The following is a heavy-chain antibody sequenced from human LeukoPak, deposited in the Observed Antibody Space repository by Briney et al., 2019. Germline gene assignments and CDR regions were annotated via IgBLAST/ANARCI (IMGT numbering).Heavy chain of an antibody. CDR2: IKGKTDGETT. CDR3: TTGAYDILTGYYHWYFDL. V-gene: IGHV3-15*01. D-gene: IGHD3-9*01. Sequence: KPGGSLRLSCAASGFTFNNAWMSWVRQAPGKGLEWVGRIKGKTDGETTDYPTPVKGRFIISRDDSKDTLYLQMNSLKTEDTAVYYCTTGAYDILTGYYHWYFDLWGRGTLVTVSS. CDR1: GFTFNNAW. J-gene: IGHJ2*01.